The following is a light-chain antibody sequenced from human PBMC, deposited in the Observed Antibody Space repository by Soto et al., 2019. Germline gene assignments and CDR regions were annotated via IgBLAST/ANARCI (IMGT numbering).Light chain of an antibody. Sequence: EIVLTQSPGTLSLSPGERGTLSCRASQSVNGNYLTWYQRKPGQAPRLLIYGASSRATGIPDRFSGSGSGTDFTLTISRLGPEDFAVYYCQQYGSSFRYTFGQGTKLEIK. J-gene: IGKJ2*01. CDR2: GAS. CDR3: QQYGSSFRYT. V-gene: IGKV3-20*01. CDR1: QSVNGNY.